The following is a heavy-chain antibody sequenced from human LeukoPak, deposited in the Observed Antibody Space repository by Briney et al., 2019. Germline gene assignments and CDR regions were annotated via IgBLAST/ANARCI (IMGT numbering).Heavy chain of an antibody. CDR2: ISAYNGNT. CDR1: GYTFTSYG. CDR3: TRDLAAAGTFYYYGMDV. Sequence: GASVKASCKASGYTFTSYGISWVRQAPGQGLEWMGWISAYNGNTNYAQKLQGRVTMTTDTSTSTAYMELRSLRSDDTAVYYCTRDLAAAGTFYYYGMDVWGQGTTVTVSS. D-gene: IGHD6-13*01. J-gene: IGHJ6*02. V-gene: IGHV1-18*01.